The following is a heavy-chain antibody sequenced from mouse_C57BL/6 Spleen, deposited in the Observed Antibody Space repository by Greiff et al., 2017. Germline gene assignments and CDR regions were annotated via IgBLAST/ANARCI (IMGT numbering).Heavy chain of an antibody. J-gene: IGHJ2*01. Sequence: QVQLQQSGPGLVQPSQRLSIPCTVSGFSLTSYGVHWVRQSPGKGLAWLGVIWSGGSTDYNASFISRLSIRKDNSKSQVFFKMNSLQADDTAIYYCARNRDSSGYVDYWGQGTTLTVSS. CDR2: IWSGGST. CDR3: ARNRDSSGYVDY. D-gene: IGHD3-2*02. CDR1: GFSLTSYG. V-gene: IGHV2-2*01.